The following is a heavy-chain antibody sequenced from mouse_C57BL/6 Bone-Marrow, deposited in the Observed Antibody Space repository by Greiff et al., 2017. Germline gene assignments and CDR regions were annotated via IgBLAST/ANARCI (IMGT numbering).Heavy chain of an antibody. Sequence: QVQLQQPGAELVKPGASVKLSCKASGYTFTSYWMQWVKQRPGQGLEWIGEIDPSDSYTNYNQKFKGKATLTVDTSSSTAYMQLSSLTSEDSAVYYCASDWDWFAYGGRGTRVTVSA. CDR2: IDPSDSYT. J-gene: IGHJ3*01. CDR3: ASDWDWFAY. D-gene: IGHD4-1*01. V-gene: IGHV1-50*01. CDR1: GYTFTSYW.